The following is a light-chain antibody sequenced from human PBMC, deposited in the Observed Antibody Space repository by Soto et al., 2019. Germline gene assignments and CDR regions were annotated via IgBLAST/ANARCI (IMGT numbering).Light chain of an antibody. CDR1: SSNIGAGYD. Sequence: QAVVTQPPSVSGAPGQRVTISCTGSSSNIGAGYDVHWYQQLPGTAPKLLIYGNSNRPSGVPDRFSGSKSGTSASLAITGLQAEDEADYYCQSYDSSLFGGGTKVTVL. CDR2: GNS. J-gene: IGLJ2*01. V-gene: IGLV1-40*01. CDR3: QSYDSSL.